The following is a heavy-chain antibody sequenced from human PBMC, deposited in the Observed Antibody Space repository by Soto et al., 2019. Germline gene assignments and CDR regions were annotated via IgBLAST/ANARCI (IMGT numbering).Heavy chain of an antibody. CDR3: ARDTAMALPDA. D-gene: IGHD5-18*01. J-gene: IGHJ4*02. Sequence: GASVKVSCKASGYTFTSYGISWVRQAPGQGLEWMGWISAYNGNTKYAQKLQGRVTMTTDTSTSTAYMELRSLRSDDAAVYYCARDTAMALPDAWGQGTLVTVSS. V-gene: IGHV1-18*01. CDR2: ISAYNGNT. CDR1: GYTFTSYG.